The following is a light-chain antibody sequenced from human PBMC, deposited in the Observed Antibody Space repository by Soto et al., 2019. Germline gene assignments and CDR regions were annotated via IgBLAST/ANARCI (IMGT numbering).Light chain of an antibody. J-gene: IGKJ2*01. V-gene: IGKV3-15*01. Sequence: EIVMTQSPATLSVSPGERATLSCRASQSVRSNLAWYQQKPGQAPRLLIYAASTRATGIPARFSGSGSGTEFTLTISSLQSEDFAVYYCQQYNNWRTFGQGTKLEIK. CDR2: AAS. CDR1: QSVRSN. CDR3: QQYNNWRT.